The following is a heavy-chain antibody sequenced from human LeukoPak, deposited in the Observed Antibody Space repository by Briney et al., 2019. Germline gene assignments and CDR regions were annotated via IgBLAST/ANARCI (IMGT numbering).Heavy chain of an antibody. J-gene: IGHJ4*02. D-gene: IGHD3-10*01. CDR3: AKIGSMVQGIITD. CDR1: GFTFSSDA. V-gene: IGHV3-23*01. Sequence: GGSLRLSCAASGFTFSSDAMSWVRQAPGKGLEWVSAISASGGTTYYADSVKGRITISRDNSKNTLYLQMNSLRAEDTAVYYCAKIGSMVQGIITDWGQRTLVAVSS. CDR2: ISASGGTT.